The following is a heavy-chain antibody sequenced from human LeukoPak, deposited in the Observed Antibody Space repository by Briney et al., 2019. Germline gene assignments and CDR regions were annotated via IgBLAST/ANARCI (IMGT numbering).Heavy chain of an antibody. CDR2: IYYSGTT. CDR1: GVSVSSTNYY. V-gene: IGHV4-39*01. D-gene: IGHD3-10*01. Sequence: PSETLSLTCTVSGVSVSSTNYYWGWIRQPPGKGLEWIGSIYYSGTTYYNPSLKRRVTISLDTSKVQFSLKLSSVTAADTAVYYCARHDYYGSLNWFDPWGQGTLVTVSS. J-gene: IGHJ5*02. CDR3: ARHDYYGSLNWFDP.